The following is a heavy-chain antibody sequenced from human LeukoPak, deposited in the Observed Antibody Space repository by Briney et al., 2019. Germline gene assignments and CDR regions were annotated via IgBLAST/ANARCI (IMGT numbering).Heavy chain of an antibody. Sequence: GGSLRLSCAASTFIFSDYAMTWVRQAPGKGLEWVSTISGGGDATYYAHSVKGRFAVSRDNSKKTLYLQMNSLRAEDTAVYYCAKALIGTGGYFQHWGHGALVTVSS. CDR2: ISGGGDAT. CDR1: TFIFSDYA. CDR3: AKALIGTGGYFQH. J-gene: IGHJ1*01. V-gene: IGHV3-23*01. D-gene: IGHD1-1*01.